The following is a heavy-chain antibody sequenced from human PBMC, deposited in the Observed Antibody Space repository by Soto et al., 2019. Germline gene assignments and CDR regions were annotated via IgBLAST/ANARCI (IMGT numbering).Heavy chain of an antibody. CDR2: ISSSGSTI. V-gene: IGHV3-48*03. D-gene: IGHD3-10*01. CDR3: ARSLWSITMVRGPFDY. Sequence: PVGSLRLSCAGSGFTFSSYEMNWVRQAPGKGLEWVSYISSSGSTIYSADSVKGRFTISRDNAKNSLYLQMNSLRAEDTAVYYCARSLWSITMVRGPFDYWGQGTLVTV. CDR1: GFTFSSYE. J-gene: IGHJ4*02.